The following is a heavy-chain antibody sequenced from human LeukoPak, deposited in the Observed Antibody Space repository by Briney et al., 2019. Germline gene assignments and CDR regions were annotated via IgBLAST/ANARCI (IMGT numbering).Heavy chain of an antibody. CDR1: GFTFGDYA. CDR3: TRDILSGWYYFDF. V-gene: IGHV3-49*04. D-gene: IGHD6-19*01. CDR2: IRSKRYDGAT. J-gene: IGHJ4*02. Sequence: GGSLRLSCTASGFTFGDYAMSWVRQAPGKGLEWVGFIRSKRYDGATEYAASVKGIFTISRDDSKSVAYLHMNSLKTEDTAIYYCTRDILSGWYYFDFWGQGTLVTVSS.